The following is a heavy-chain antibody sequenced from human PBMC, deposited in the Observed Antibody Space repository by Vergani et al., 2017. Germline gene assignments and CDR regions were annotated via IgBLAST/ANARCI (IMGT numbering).Heavy chain of an antibody. CDR3: AREERSNTPPFVGD. Sequence: EVHLLESGGGQVEAGGSLRLSCVASGFTFSNSAMSWVRQTSGKGLEWVSAISGHGDRTYYADSVKGRFTISRDNSKNTVYLQMNSLKAEDRATYYCAREERSNTPPFVGDWRQGTLVTV. J-gene: IGHJ4*02. D-gene: IGHD2-15*01. CDR1: GFTFSNSA. V-gene: IGHV3-23*01. CDR2: ISGHGDRT.